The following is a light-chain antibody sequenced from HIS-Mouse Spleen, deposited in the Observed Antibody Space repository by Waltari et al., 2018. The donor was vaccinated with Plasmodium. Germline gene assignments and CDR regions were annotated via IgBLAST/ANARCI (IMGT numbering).Light chain of an antibody. Sequence: QSALTQPASVSVSPGQSITISCTGTSSAVGSYNLVSWYQQHPGKAPKLMIYEGSKRPSGVSNRFSGSKSGNTASLTISGLQAEDEADYYCCSYAGSSTFVVFGGGTKLTVL. CDR3: CSYAGSSTFVV. CDR1: SSAVGSYNL. J-gene: IGLJ2*01. V-gene: IGLV2-23*03. CDR2: EGS.